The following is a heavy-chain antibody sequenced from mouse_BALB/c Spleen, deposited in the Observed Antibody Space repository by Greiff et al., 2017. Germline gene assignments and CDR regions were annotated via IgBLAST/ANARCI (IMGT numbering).Heavy chain of an antibody. CDR2: INPYNDGT. V-gene: IGHV1-14*01. D-gene: IGHD2-2*01. J-gene: IGHJ2*01. CDR1: GYTFTSYV. CDR3: ARFYYGYGFDY. Sequence: EVKLVESGPELVKPGASVKMSCKASGYTFTSYVMHWVKQKPGQGLEWIGYINPYNDGTKYNEKFKGKATLTSDKSSSTAYMELSSLTSEDSAVYYCARFYYGYGFDYWGQGTTLTVSS.